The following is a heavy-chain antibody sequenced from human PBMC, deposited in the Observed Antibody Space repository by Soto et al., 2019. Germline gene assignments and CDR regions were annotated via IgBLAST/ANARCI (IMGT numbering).Heavy chain of an antibody. D-gene: IGHD6-19*01. CDR3: STWGRDGWYTGFF. Sequence: QVQLVQSGAEVKTPGASVKVSCKASGYTFTDYDINWVRQAPGQGLEWVGRMNPSSGKTDYAQNFQARVTMTRDTXISTAYLEXXXXXXXXXAVFXCSTWGRDGWYTGFFWGQGTLVTVAS. V-gene: IGHV1-8*01. J-gene: IGHJ4*02. CDR2: MNPSSGKT. CDR1: GYTFTDYD.